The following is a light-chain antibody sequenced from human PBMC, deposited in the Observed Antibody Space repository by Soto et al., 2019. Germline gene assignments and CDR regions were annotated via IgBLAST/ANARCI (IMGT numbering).Light chain of an antibody. CDR1: QVVSSSH. CDR3: QHYGYSPIT. J-gene: IGKJ5*01. Sequence: EIVLTQSPATLSLSPGERAALSCRASQVVSSSHLAWYQHKPGQAPRLLISAASSRATRSPDRFSGGGSGTDFTLTIRRLEPEDFAVYYRQHYGYSPITFGQGTRLEIK. CDR2: AAS. V-gene: IGKV3-20*01.